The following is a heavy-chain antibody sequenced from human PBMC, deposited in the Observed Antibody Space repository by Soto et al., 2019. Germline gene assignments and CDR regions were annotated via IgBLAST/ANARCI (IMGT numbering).Heavy chain of an antibody. CDR2: IYYSGST. CDR1: GGSVSSGSCY. D-gene: IGHD3-16*01. Sequence: SETLSLTCTVSGGSVSSGSCYWSWIRQPPGKGLEWIGYIYYSGSTNYNPSLKSRVTISVDTSKNQFSLKLSSVTAADTAVYYCAREDYVGLDYWGQGTLVTVSS. CDR3: AREDYVGLDY. V-gene: IGHV4-61*01. J-gene: IGHJ4*02.